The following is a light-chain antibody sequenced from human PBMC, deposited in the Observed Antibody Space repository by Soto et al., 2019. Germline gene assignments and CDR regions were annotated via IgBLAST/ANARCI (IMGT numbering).Light chain of an antibody. J-gene: IGLJ2*01. CDR3: SSYAGNNNLV. CDR1: SSDVARYNY. CDR2: EVS. Sequence: QCALTQPPSASGSPGQPVTISCTGASSDVARYNYVSWYQQHPGKAPKLIIYEVSERPSGVPDRFSGSKSGNTASLTVSGLQAEDEADYYCSSYAGNNNLVFGGGTKLT. V-gene: IGLV2-8*01.